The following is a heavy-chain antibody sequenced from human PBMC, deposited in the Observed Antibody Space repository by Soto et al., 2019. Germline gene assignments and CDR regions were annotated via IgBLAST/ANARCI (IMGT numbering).Heavy chain of an antibody. CDR2: IYYTGST. J-gene: IGHJ4*02. CDR3: AAGEASSRNLAPYYLDF. Sequence: PSETLSLTCTVSGGSISSDDHYWSWIRQPPGKGLEWIGYIYYTGSTNYNPSLESRLTISEDTSKNQFSLKLLSVTTADTAVYFCAAGEASSRNLAPYYLDFWGQGTLVTVSS. V-gene: IGHV4-30-4*02. CDR1: GGSISSDDHY. D-gene: IGHD6-13*01.